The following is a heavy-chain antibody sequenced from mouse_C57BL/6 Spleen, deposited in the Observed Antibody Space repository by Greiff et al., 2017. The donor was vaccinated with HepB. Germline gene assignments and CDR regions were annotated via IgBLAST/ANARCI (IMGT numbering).Heavy chain of an antibody. V-gene: IGHV1-72*01. J-gene: IGHJ4*01. D-gene: IGHD2-1*01. CDR2: IDPNSGGT. CDR1: GYPFTSYW. CDR3: ARRVYGNHGAMDY. Sequence: VHLVESGAELVKPGASVKLSCKASGYPFTSYWMHWVKQRPGRGLEWIGRIDPNSGGTKYNEKFKSKATLTVDKPSSTAYMQLRSLKSEDSAVYYCARRVYGNHGAMDYWGQGTPVTVSS.